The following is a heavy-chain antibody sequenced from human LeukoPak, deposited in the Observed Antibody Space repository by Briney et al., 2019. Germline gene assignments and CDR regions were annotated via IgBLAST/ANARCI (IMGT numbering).Heavy chain of an antibody. J-gene: IGHJ4*02. CDR3: AKGLRTTFDY. D-gene: IGHD1-1*01. CDR1: GFTVSSNY. Sequence: GGSLRLSCAASGFTVSSNYMTWVRLAPGKGLEWVSVIYSGGGTYYADSVKGRFTISRDNSKNTLYLQMNSLRADDTAVYYCAKGLRTTFDYWGRGTLVTVSS. CDR2: IYSGGGT. V-gene: IGHV3-53*01.